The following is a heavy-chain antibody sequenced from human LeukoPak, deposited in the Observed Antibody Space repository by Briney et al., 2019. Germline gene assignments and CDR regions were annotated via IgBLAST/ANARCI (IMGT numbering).Heavy chain of an antibody. Sequence: ASVKVSCKASGYTFTGNHIHWVRQAPGQGLEWMGWTNPNTGATKYAQKFQGRVTMTRDTSISTAYMELRRLRSDDTAVYYCARENTSGYYADYWGQGTLVTVSS. CDR2: TNPNTGAT. D-gene: IGHD3-22*01. CDR1: GYTFTGNH. V-gene: IGHV1-2*02. J-gene: IGHJ4*02. CDR3: ARENTSGYYADY.